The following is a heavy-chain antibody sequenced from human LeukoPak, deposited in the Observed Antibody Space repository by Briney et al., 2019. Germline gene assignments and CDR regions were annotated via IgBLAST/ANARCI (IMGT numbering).Heavy chain of an antibody. CDR2: IYYSGST. CDR1: GGSISSSSYY. V-gene: IGHV4-39*01. Sequence: SETLSLTCTVSGGSISSSSYYWGWIRQPPGKGLEWIGSIYYSGSTYYNPSLKSRITISVYTSKNPLSLKLSSVSAADTAVYSGAKHTTYDDSSGYYRYFDCWGQGTLVTVSS. CDR3: AKHTTYDDSSGYYRYFDC. J-gene: IGHJ4*02. D-gene: IGHD3-22*01.